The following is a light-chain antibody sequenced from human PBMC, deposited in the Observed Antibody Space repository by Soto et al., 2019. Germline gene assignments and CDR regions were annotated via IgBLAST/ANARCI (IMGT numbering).Light chain of an antibody. J-gene: IGKJ2*01. V-gene: IGKV3-20*01. Sequence: EIVLTQAPGTLSLSPGDRATLSCRASQSVSSRDLAWYQQKPGQAPRLLIYGASTRATGIPDRFSGSGSGTDFTLTISRLEPDDFAVYYCQQYGGSPLYTFGQGTKLEIK. CDR1: QSVSSRD. CDR3: QQYGGSPLYT. CDR2: GAS.